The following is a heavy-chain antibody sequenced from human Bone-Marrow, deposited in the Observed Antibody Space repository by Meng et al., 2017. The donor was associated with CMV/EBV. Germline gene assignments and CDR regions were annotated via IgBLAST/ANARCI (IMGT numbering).Heavy chain of an antibody. CDR2: IYYSGST. D-gene: IGHD3-3*01. CDR3: ARAGWNYDFWSGYNYYYYGMDV. V-gene: IGHV4-61*05. J-gene: IGHJ6*02. Sequence: GSLRLSCTVSGGSISSSSYYWGWIRQPPGKGLEWIGYIYYSGSTNYNPSLKSRVTISVDTSKNQFSLKLSSVTAADTAVYYCARAGWNYDFWSGYNYYYYGMDVWGQGTTVTVSS. CDR1: GGSISSSSYY.